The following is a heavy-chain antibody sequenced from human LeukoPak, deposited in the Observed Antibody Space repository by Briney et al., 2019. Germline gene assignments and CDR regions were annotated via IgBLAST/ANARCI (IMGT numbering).Heavy chain of an antibody. D-gene: IGHD4-17*01. CDR2: IYHSGST. V-gene: IGHV4-39*01. J-gene: IGHJ4*02. Sequence: PSETLSLTCTVSNGSISTSSYYWGWIRQPPGRGLEWIGSIYHSGSTYYNPSLKTRVTISVDTSKNQFSLKLSSVTAADTAVYYCARQLYGSDYWGQGTLVTVSS. CDR3: ARQLYGSDY. CDR1: NGSISTSSYY.